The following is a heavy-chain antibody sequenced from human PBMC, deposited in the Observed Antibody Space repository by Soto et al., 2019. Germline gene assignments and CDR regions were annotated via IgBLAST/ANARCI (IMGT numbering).Heavy chain of an antibody. CDR1: GYTFTVYY. Sequence: AASVKVSCKASGYTFTVYYMHWVRQAPGQGLEWMGWINPKSGGTMYPQKFQGRVTMTWDTSISTAYMALTRLRSDDTAVYYCARDTEKGGGSAGFDYWGQGTLVTVSS. CDR2: INPKSGGT. J-gene: IGHJ4*02. CDR3: ARDTEKGGGSAGFDY. V-gene: IGHV1-2*02. D-gene: IGHD1-26*01.